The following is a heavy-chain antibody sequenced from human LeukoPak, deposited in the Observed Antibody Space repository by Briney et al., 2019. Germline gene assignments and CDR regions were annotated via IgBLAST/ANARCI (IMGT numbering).Heavy chain of an antibody. CDR1: GFTFSTYA. J-gene: IGHJ4*02. CDR2: IGGSGGST. CDR3: VVYTGGYRSQF. D-gene: IGHD5-24*01. Sequence: GGSLRLSCAASGFTFSTYAMSWVRQAPGKGLEWVSTIGGSGGSTYYADSVKGRFTISRDNSMNTLRLQMNSLSVEDTAVYYCVVYTGGYRSQFWGQGTLVTVSS. V-gene: IGHV3-23*01.